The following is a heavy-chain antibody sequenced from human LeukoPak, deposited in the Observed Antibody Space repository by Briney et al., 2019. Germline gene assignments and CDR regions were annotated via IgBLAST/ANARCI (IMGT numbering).Heavy chain of an antibody. V-gene: IGHV1-58*02. D-gene: IGHD3-22*01. CDR1: GLTFTSSA. CDR3: AASPHYYHSSGPYGY. J-gene: IGHJ4*02. CDR2: IVVGSGNT. Sequence: ASVKVSCKASGLTFTSSAMQWVRQARGQRLEWIGWIVVGSGNTNYAQKFQERVTITRDMSTSTAYMELSSLRSEDTAVYYCAASPHYYHSSGPYGYWGQGTLVTVSS.